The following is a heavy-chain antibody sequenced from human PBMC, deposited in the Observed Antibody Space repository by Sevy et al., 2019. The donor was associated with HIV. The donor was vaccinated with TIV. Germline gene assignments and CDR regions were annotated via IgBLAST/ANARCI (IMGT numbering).Heavy chain of an antibody. Sequence: GGSLRLSCVASGFTFNRYSMHWVRQAPGKGLEWVATISFDATNKHYADSVKGRFTISRDNFQNSLFLQMDSLRPEDTAVYYCALERLSSDVAEYFQNWGQGTLVTVSS. CDR3: ALERLSSDVAEYFQN. V-gene: IGHV3-30-3*01. D-gene: IGHD1-1*01. CDR2: ISFDATNK. J-gene: IGHJ1*01. CDR1: GFTFNRYS.